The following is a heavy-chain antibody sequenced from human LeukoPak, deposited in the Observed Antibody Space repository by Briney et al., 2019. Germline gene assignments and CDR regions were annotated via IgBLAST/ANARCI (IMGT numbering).Heavy chain of an antibody. D-gene: IGHD1-26*01. CDR3: ASSGSYRFDY. Sequence: GGSLRLSCVASGFTFSSYSMNWVRQAPGKGLEWVSHITASGTAMFYADSVKGRYTISRDNAKNSLYLQMNSLRGEDTAVYYCASSGSYRFDYWGQGTLVTVSS. J-gene: IGHJ4*02. V-gene: IGHV3-48*01. CDR1: GFTFSSYS. CDR2: ITASGTAM.